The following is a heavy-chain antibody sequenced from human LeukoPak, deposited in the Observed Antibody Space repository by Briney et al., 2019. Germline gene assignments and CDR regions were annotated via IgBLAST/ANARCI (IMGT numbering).Heavy chain of an antibody. V-gene: IGHV4-4*02. D-gene: IGHD4-17*01. CDR1: GGSISGSNW. CDR3: ARTSGYGDYYFDY. Sequence: PSETLSLTRAVSGGSISGSNWWSWVRQPPGKGLEWIGEIFHTGSANYNPSLKSRVNMSVDKSKMEYSLKVSSVTAAGTAVYYCARTSGYGDYYFDYWGQGALVSVSS. J-gene: IGHJ4*02. CDR2: IFHTGSA.